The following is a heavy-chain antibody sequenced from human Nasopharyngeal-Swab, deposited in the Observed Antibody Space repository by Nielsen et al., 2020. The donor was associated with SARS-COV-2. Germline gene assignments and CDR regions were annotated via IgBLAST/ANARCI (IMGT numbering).Heavy chain of an antibody. CDR1: GFTFSSYW. J-gene: IGHJ4*02. Sequence: GESLKSSCAASGFTFSSYWMSWVRQAPGKGLEWAANIKQDGSEKYYVDSVKGRFTISRDNAKNSLYLQMNSLRAEDTAVYYCARDSRGYSYGYIYFDYWGQGTLVTVSS. CDR2: IKQDGSEK. V-gene: IGHV3-7*03. CDR3: ARDSRGYSYGYIYFDY. D-gene: IGHD5-18*01.